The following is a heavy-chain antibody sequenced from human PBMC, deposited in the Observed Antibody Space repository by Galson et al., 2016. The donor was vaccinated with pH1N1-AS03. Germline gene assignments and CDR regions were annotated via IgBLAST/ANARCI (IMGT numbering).Heavy chain of an antibody. Sequence: QSGAEVKKPEESLKISCKASAYTFANYWIVWVRQMPGKGLEWMGIVYPANFDTRYSPSFQGHVTISADTSINTAYLQWSSLRASDTAMYYCARRISVTGREFDSWGQGTLVTVSS. CDR3: ARRISVTGREFDS. CDR1: AYTFANYW. D-gene: IGHD6-19*01. CDR2: VYPANFDT. J-gene: IGHJ5*01. V-gene: IGHV5-51*01.